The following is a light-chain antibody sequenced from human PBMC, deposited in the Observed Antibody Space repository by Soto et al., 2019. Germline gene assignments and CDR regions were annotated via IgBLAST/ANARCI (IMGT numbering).Light chain of an antibody. CDR2: RNN. CDR1: SSNIGSNY. V-gene: IGLV1-47*01. Sequence: QSVLTQPPSASGTPGQRVTISCSGSSSNIGSNYVYWYQQLPGTAPKLLIYRNNQRPSGVPGRFSGSKSGTSASLAISGLRSEDEANYSCSAWDDSLSGVVFGGGTKLTVL. CDR3: SAWDDSLSGVV. J-gene: IGLJ3*02.